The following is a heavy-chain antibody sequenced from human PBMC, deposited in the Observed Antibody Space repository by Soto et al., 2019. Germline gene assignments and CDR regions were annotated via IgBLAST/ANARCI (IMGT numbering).Heavy chain of an antibody. V-gene: IGHV3-30-3*01. CDR1: GFTFSSCA. CDR2: ISYDGSNK. CDR3: ARDLRGGRYCSSTSCYGMDV. J-gene: IGHJ6*01. Sequence: QVQLVESGGGVVQPGRSLRLSCAASGFTFSSCAMHWVRQAPGKGLEWVAVISYDGSNKYYADSVKGRFTISRDNSKNTLYLQMNSLRAEDTAVYYCARDLRGGRYCSSTSCYGMDVW. D-gene: IGHD2-2*01.